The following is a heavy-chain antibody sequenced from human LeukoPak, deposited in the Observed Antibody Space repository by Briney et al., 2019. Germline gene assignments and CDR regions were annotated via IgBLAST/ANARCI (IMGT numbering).Heavy chain of an antibody. CDR1: GFTFSNYG. Sequence: GGSLRLSCAASGFTFSNYGMHWVRQAPGKGLEWVAFIRYDGDSTHYADSVKGRFTISRDNSKNTLYLQMNSLRAEDTAVYYCASAVTTFLDYWGQGTLVTVSS. CDR2: IRYDGDST. V-gene: IGHV3-30*02. D-gene: IGHD4-17*01. J-gene: IGHJ4*02. CDR3: ASAVTTFLDY.